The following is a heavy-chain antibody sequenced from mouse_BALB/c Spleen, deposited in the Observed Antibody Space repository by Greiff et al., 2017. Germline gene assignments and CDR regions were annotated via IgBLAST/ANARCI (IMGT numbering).Heavy chain of an antibody. V-gene: IGHV6-3*01. J-gene: IGHJ3*01. Sequence: EVQGVESGGGLVQPGGSMKLSCVASGFTFSSYWMSWVRQSPEKGLEWVAEIRLKSDNYATHYAESVKGKFTISRDDSKSRLYLQMNSLRAEDTGIYYCTGGTWNSYWGQGTLVTVSA. CDR3: TGGTWNSY. D-gene: IGHD4-1*01. CDR2: IRLKSDNYAT. CDR1: GFTFSSYW.